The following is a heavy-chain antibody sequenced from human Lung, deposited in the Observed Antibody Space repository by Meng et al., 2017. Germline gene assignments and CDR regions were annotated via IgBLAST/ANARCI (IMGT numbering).Heavy chain of an antibody. D-gene: IGHD3-10*01. CDR3: ARGSWDYGSGSYAFDI. J-gene: IGHJ3*02. CDR2: ISSSGSTI. CDR1: GFTFSDYY. V-gene: IGHV3-11*04. Sequence: LVVSVGVWVKPGGSLRLSCAASGFTFSDYYMSWIRQAPGKGLEWVSYISSSGSTIYYADSVKGRFTISRDNAKNSLYLQMNSLRAEDTAVYYCARGSWDYGSGSYAFDIWGQGTMVTVSS.